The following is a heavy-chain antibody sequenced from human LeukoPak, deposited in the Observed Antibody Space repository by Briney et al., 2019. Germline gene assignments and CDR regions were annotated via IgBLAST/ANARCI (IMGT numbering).Heavy chain of an antibody. J-gene: IGHJ3*02. CDR2: IYTSGDT. CDR1: GGSFSSRPYY. Sequence: SQTLSLTCTVSGGSFSSRPYYWSWIRQPAGKGLEWIGRIYTSGDTDYNPSLKSRVTISVDTSKNQFSLKLSSVTAADTAVYYCARDSNAFDIWGQGTMVTVSS. CDR3: ARDSNAFDI. D-gene: IGHD4-11*01. V-gene: IGHV4-61*02.